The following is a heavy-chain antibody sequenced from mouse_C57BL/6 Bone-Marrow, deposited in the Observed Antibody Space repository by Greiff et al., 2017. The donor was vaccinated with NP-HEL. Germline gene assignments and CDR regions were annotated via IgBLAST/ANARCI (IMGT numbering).Heavy chain of an antibody. CDR2: INPSSGYT. V-gene: IGHV1-4*01. J-gene: IGHJ4*01. CDR1: GYTFTSYT. Sequence: VQLQQSGAELARPGASVKMSCKASGYTFTSYTMHWVKQRPGQGLEWIGYINPSSGYTKYNQKFKDKATLTADKSSSTAYMQLSSLTSEDSAVYYCARYDYYAMDYRGQGTSVTVAS. CDR3: ARYDYYAMDY.